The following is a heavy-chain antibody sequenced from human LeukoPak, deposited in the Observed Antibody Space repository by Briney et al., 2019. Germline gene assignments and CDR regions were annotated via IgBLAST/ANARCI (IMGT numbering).Heavy chain of an antibody. CDR3: ARGPIVGPTYFDY. CDR2: ISHSSSYI. J-gene: IGHJ4*02. D-gene: IGHD1-26*01. V-gene: IGHV3-21*01. CDR1: GFTFSSYS. Sequence: GGPLRLSCAASGFTFSSYSMNWVRQAPGKGLEWVSSISHSSSYIYYADSVKGRFTISRDNTKNSLYLQMNSLRAEDTAVYYCARGPIVGPTYFDYWGRGTLVTVSS.